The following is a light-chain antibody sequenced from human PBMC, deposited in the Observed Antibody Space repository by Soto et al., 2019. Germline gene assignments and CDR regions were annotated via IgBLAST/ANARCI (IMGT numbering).Light chain of an antibody. V-gene: IGKV3-15*01. CDR3: QQSYSSPQT. J-gene: IGKJ1*01. CDR2: GAS. Sequence: IVMTQSPATLSVSPGERATLSCRASQSVSSTLAWYQQKPGQAPRLLINGASIRATGIPARFSGSGSGTDFTLTINSLQPQDFATYFCQQSYSSPQTFGQGTKVDIK. CDR1: QSVSST.